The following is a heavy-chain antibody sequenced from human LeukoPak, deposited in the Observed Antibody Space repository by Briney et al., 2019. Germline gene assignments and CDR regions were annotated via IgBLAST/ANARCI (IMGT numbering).Heavy chain of an antibody. V-gene: IGHV3-23*01. J-gene: IGHJ4*02. CDR2: ISNSGDTT. CDR1: GSTFSSFA. Sequence: GGSLRLSCVASGSTFSSFAMSWVRQAPGKGLEWVSAISNSGDTTYYADSVKGRFTISRDNSKNTLYLQLNSLRAEDTAVYYCAKDRGYWGQGTLVTVSS. CDR3: AKDRGY.